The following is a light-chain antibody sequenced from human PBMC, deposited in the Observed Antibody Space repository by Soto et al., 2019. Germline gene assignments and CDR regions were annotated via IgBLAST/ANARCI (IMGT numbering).Light chain of an antibody. J-gene: IGLJ1*01. V-gene: IGLV2-18*01. CDR3: SLYTSENTYV. Sequence: QSALTRPPSVSGSPGQSVTISCTGTSTDFVSYNRVSWYQQPPGTAPKLIIYEASNRPSGVPDRFSGSKSGNTASLTISGLQAADEADYYCSLYTSENTYVFGTGTKVTLL. CDR2: EAS. CDR1: STDFVSYNR.